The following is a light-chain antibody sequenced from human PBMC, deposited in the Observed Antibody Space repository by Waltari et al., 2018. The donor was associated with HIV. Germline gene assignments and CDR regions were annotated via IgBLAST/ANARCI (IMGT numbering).Light chain of an antibody. CDR1: SSDVGLYNY. Sequence: QSALTQPASVSGSPGQSITISCTGTSSDVGLYNYVSWYQQHPGKVPKLMIYEVSNRPSGVSNRFSGSKSGNTASLTISGLQAEDEADYYCSSYTGSSTLYVFGTGTKVTVL. CDR3: SSYTGSSTLYV. J-gene: IGLJ1*01. V-gene: IGLV2-14*01. CDR2: EVS.